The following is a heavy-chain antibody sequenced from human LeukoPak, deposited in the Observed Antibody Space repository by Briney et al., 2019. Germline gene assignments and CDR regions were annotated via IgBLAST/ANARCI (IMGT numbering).Heavy chain of an antibody. J-gene: IGHJ4*02. V-gene: IGHV1-8*01. CDR1: GYTFTSYD. CDR3: ARGPLPSVVVPAAEPADY. D-gene: IGHD2-2*01. CDR2: MNPNSGNT. Sequence: ASVKVSCKASGYTFTSYDINWLRQATGQGLEWMGWMNPNSGNTGYAQKFQGRVTMTRNTSISTAYMELSSLRSEDTAVYYCARGPLPSVVVPAAEPADYWGQGTLVTVSS.